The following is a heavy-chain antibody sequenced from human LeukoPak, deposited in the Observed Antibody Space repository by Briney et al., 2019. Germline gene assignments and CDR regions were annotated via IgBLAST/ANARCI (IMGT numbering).Heavy chain of an antibody. CDR1: GFTVSSNY. D-gene: IGHD6-19*01. J-gene: IGHJ3*02. V-gene: IGHV3-53*01. CDR2: IYSGGST. Sequence: TGGSLRLSCAASGFTVSSNYMSWVRQAPGKGLEWVSVIYSGGSTYYADSVKGRFTISRDNSKNTLYLQMNSLRAEDTAVYYCARETIAVAGTDAFDIWGQGPMVTVSS. CDR3: ARETIAVAGTDAFDI.